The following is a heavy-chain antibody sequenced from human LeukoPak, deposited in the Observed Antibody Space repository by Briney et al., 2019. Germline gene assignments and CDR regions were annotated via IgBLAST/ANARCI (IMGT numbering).Heavy chain of an antibody. CDR1: GYTFTSYG. CDR3: AREALWFGHAFDI. Sequence: ASVKVSCKASGYTFTSYGMHWVRQAPGQGLEWMGWINAGNGNTKSSQNFQGRVTITRDTSASTAYMELSSLRSEDTAVYYCAREALWFGHAFDIWGQGTMVTVSS. D-gene: IGHD3-10*01. V-gene: IGHV1-3*01. J-gene: IGHJ3*02. CDR2: INAGNGNT.